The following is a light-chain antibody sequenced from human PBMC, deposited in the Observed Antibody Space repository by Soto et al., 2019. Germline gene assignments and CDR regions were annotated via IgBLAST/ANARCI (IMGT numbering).Light chain of an antibody. CDR2: GAS. CDR3: QQYNNWPQNT. CDR1: QSVSRN. J-gene: IGKJ5*01. Sequence: EIVFTQSPATRSVSPGERAPLPCRASQSVSRNLAWYQQKPGQAPRLLIYGASTRATGIPARISGGGSGTEYTLTISSLQPADFAVYYCQQYNNWPQNTFGQGTRLEIK. V-gene: IGKV3-15*01.